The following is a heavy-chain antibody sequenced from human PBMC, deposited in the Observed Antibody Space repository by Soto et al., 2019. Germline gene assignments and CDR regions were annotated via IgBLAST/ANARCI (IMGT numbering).Heavy chain of an antibody. CDR3: ASYPLGVDWNATYYYGMDV. CDR2: IIPILGIA. V-gene: IGHV1-69*02. J-gene: IGHJ6*02. Sequence: ASVKVSCKASGGTFSSYTISWVRQAPGQGLEWMGRIIPILGIANYAQKFQGRVTITADKSTSTAYMELSSLRSEDTAVYYCASYPLGVDWNATYYYGMDVWGQGTTVTVSS. D-gene: IGHD1-1*01. CDR1: GGTFSSYT.